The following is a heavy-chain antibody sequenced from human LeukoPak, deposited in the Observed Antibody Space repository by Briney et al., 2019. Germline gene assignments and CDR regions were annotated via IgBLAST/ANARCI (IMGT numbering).Heavy chain of an antibody. CDR1: GFTFDDYA. CDR3: AKARSWELQGDAFDV. Sequence: GGSLRLSCAASGFTFDDYAMHWVRQAPGKGLEWVSGISWNSGSIGYADSVKGRFTISRDNAKNSLYLQMNRLRAEDTALYYCAKARSWELQGDAFDVWGQGTMVTVSS. D-gene: IGHD1-26*01. J-gene: IGHJ3*01. CDR2: ISWNSGSI. V-gene: IGHV3-9*01.